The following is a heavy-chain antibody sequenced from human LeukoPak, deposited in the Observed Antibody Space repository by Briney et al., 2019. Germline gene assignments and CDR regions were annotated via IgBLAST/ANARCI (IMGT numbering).Heavy chain of an antibody. J-gene: IGHJ4*02. CDR2: ISYDGSNK. CDR1: GFTFSSYA. D-gene: IGHD4-11*01. V-gene: IGHV3-30-3*01. CDR3: ARGMTTVTTLDY. Sequence: PGRSLRLSCAASGFTFSSYATHWVRQAPGKGLEWVAVISYDGSNKYYADSVKGRFTISRDNSKNTLYLQMNSLRAEDTAVYYCARGMTTVTTLDYWGQGTLVTVSS.